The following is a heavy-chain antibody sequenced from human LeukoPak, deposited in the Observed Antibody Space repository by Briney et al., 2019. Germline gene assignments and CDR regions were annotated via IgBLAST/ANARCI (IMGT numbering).Heavy chain of an antibody. D-gene: IGHD6-19*01. CDR3: ARDFDFYSSGGVLGV. Sequence: GGSLSLSCAASGFTFSSYWMSWVRQAPGKGRDGVANIKKDGSEKYYVDSVKGRFTISRDNAKNSLYLQMNSLRAEDTAVYYCARDFDFYSSGGVLGVWGQGTTVTVSS. V-gene: IGHV3-7*05. J-gene: IGHJ6*02. CDR2: IKKDGSEK. CDR1: GFTFSSYW.